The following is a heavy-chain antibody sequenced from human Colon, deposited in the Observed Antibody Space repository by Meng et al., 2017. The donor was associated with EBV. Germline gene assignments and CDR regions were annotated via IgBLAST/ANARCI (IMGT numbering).Heavy chain of an antibody. D-gene: IGHD3-10*01. J-gene: IGHJ5*02. Sequence: LLLEGPASGLVQPPPSLSLTSPVAGDSISSGDYSWRWIRQPPGQGLEWIGYIYHGGTTYNTSLKSQVTISVDNSKNQFSLRLSSVTAADTAVYYCARGDGSGSGNWFDPWGQGTLVTVSS. CDR1: GDSISSGDYS. CDR3: ARGDGSGSGNWFDP. CDR2: IYHGGTT. V-gene: IGHV4-30-2*01.